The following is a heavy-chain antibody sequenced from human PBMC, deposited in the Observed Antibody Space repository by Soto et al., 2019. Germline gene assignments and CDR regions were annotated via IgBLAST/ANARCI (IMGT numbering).Heavy chain of an antibody. D-gene: IGHD1-26*01. CDR2: IYYSGST. J-gene: IGHJ4*02. CDR1: GGSTSTYY. Sequence: PSETLSLTCTVSGGSTSTYYWSWIRQPPGKGVEWIGYIYYSGSTNCNPSLKSRVTISVDTSNNQFSLTLTSVTAADMAVYYCARHSVTYYDFDYWGQGTLVTVSS. V-gene: IGHV4-59*08. CDR3: ARHSVTYYDFDY.